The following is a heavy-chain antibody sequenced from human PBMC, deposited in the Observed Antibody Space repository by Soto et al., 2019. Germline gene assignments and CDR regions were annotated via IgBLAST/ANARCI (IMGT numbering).Heavy chain of an antibody. CDR1: GFTFSDYS. D-gene: IGHD2-21*02. Sequence: GGSLRLSCAASGFTFSDYSMSWVRQSPGKGLEGVANIKQDGGEEDYVDSVKGRLTISRDNAKNSVYLHMNSLRADDTAVYYCARDRCRGGDCYRTYACDIWGQGTMVTGSS. J-gene: IGHJ3*02. V-gene: IGHV3-7*01. CDR2: IKQDGGEE. CDR3: ARDRCRGGDCYRTYACDI.